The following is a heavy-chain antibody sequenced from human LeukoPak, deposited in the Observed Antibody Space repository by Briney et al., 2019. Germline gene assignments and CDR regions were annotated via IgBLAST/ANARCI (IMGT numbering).Heavy chain of an antibody. V-gene: IGHV3-23*01. CDR2: ISGSGGST. J-gene: IGHJ3*02. Sequence: GGSLRLSCAASGFTFSSYAMSWVRQAPGKGLEWVSAISGSGGSTYYADSVKGRFTISRDNSKNTLYLQMNSLRAEDTAVYYCARTTSTITMIVVVIPPGAFDIWGQGTMLTVSS. D-gene: IGHD3-22*01. CDR1: GFTFSSYA. CDR3: ARTTSTITMIVVVIPPGAFDI.